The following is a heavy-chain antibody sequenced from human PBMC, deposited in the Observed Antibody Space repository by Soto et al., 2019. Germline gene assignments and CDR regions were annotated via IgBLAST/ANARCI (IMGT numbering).Heavy chain of an antibody. CDR1: GGTFSSYA. J-gene: IGHJ6*02. V-gene: IGHV1-69*01. D-gene: IGHD5-12*01. Sequence: QVQLVQSGAEVKKPGSSVKVSCMASGGTFSSYAISWVRQAPGQGLEWMGGIIPIFGTANYAQKFQGRVTITADESTSTAYMELSSLRSEDTAVYYCARDSDIVATPVGYYYGMDVWGQGTTVTVSS. CDR2: IIPIFGTA. CDR3: ARDSDIVATPVGYYYGMDV.